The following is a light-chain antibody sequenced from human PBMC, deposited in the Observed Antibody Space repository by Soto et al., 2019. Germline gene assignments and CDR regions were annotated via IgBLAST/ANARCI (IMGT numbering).Light chain of an antibody. CDR3: ASLTTTNFV. CDR1: SSDVGAYHL. J-gene: IGLJ1*01. CDR2: DVT. Sequence: QSALTQPSSVSGSPGQSITISCTGTSSDVGAYHLVSWYQHLPDKAPKLIISDVTNRPSGVSDRFSGSKSGNTASLTISGLQAEDEADYYCASLTTTNFVFGSGTKVTVL. V-gene: IGLV2-14*01.